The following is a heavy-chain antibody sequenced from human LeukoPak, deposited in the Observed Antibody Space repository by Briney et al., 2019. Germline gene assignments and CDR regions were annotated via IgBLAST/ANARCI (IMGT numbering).Heavy chain of an antibody. CDR2: IYSGGST. V-gene: IGHV3-53*01. Sequence: PGGSLRLSCAASGFTSDDYGMSWVRQAPGKGLEWVSVIYSGGSTYYADSVKGRFTISRDNSKNTLYLQMNSLRAEDTAVYYCASIYYWGQGTLVTVSS. J-gene: IGHJ4*02. CDR3: ASIYY. CDR1: GFTSDDYG.